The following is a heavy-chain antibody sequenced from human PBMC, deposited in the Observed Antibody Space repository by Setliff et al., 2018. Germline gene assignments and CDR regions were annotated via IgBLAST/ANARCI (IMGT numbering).Heavy chain of an antibody. V-gene: IGHV3-21*01. CDR2: ISSSSSYI. CDR3: ARDYLHPSFGYYYGMDV. CDR1: GFTFSSYS. D-gene: IGHD3-10*01. J-gene: IGHJ6*02. Sequence: GGSLRLSCAASGFTFSSYSMNWVRQAPGKGLEWVSSISSSSSYIYYADSVKGRFTISRDNAKNSLYLQMNSLRAEDTAVYYYARDYLHPSFGYYYGMDVWGQGTTVTVSS.